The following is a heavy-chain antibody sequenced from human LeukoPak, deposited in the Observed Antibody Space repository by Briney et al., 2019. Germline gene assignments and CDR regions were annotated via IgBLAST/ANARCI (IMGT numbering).Heavy chain of an antibody. Sequence: GGSLRLSCAASGFTFSSYSMNWVRQAPGKGLEWVSSISSSSSYIYYADSVKGRFTISRDNSKNTLYLQMNSLRAEDTAVYYCAKFTYYYDSSGSVNDAFDIWGQGTMVTVSS. CDR3: AKFTYYYDSSGSVNDAFDI. D-gene: IGHD3-22*01. CDR1: GFTFSSYS. CDR2: ISSSSSYI. V-gene: IGHV3-21*01. J-gene: IGHJ3*02.